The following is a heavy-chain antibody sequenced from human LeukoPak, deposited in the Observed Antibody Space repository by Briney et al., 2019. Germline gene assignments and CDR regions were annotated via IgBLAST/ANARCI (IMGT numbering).Heavy chain of an antibody. V-gene: IGHV4-4*07. CDR3: ARETRSSWTITISSFIDY. D-gene: IGHD3-10*01. J-gene: IGHJ4*02. Sequence: TSETLSLTCTVSGGSISSYYWSWIRQPAGKGLEWIGRIYTSGSTNYNPSLKSRVTMPVDTSKNQFSLKLSSVTAADTAVYYCARETRSSWTITISSFIDYWGQGTLVTVSS. CDR1: GGSISSYY. CDR2: IYTSGST.